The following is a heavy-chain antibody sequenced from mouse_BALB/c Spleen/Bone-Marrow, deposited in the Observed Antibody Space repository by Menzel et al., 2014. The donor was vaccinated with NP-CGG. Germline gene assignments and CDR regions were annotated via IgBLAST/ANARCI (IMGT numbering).Heavy chain of an antibody. V-gene: IGHV1-7*01. CDR2: IDPRTANT. CDR1: DYTFTSYW. J-gene: IGHJ3*01. CDR3: ARYWDAY. D-gene: IGHD4-1*01. Sequence: VQLQQSGAELAKPGASVKMSCKVSDYTFTSYWIHWVKQRPGQGLEWIGYIDPRTANTEYSQKFKDKATLTADKSSSTAYMQLSSLTSEDSAVYYCARYWDAYWGQGTLGTVSA.